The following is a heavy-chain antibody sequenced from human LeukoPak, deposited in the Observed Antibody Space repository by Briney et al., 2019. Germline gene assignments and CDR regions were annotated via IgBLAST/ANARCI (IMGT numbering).Heavy chain of an antibody. J-gene: IGHJ4*02. CDR1: GFTFSSYG. CDR3: AKDRYSSSWYYFDN. CDR2: IRYDGSNK. D-gene: IGHD6-13*01. Sequence: GGSLRLSCAASGFTFSSYGMHWVRQAPGKGLEWVAFIRYDGSNKYYADSVKGRFTISRDSSKNTLYLQMNGLRAEDTAVYYCAKDRYSSSWYYFDNWGQGTLVTVSS. V-gene: IGHV3-30*02.